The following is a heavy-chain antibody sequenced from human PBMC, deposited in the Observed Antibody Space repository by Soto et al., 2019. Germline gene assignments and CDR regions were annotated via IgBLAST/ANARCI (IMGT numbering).Heavy chain of an antibody. Sequence: QVQLVECGGGVVQPGRSLRLSCAASGFTFSSYGMHWVRQAPGKGLEWVAVIWYDGSNKYYADSVKGRFTICRDNSKNTLYLQMNSLRADDTAVYYCARDAYYDGSGYYSIDAFDIWGQDAMVTVSS. V-gene: IGHV3-33*01. CDR2: IWYDGSNK. D-gene: IGHD3-22*01. CDR1: GFTFSSYG. J-gene: IGHJ3*02. CDR3: ARDAYYDGSGYYSIDAFDI.